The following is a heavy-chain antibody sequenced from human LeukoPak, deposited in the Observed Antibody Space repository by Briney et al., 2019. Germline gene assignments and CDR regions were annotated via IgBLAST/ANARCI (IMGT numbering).Heavy chain of an antibody. Sequence: PSETLSLTCTVSGGSISSYYWSWIRQPPGKGLEWIGYLYNTGSTNYNPSLKGRVTISVGTSKNQFSLKVTSVTAADTAVYFCARIWFGLRRLYYFDYWGRGTLVSVSS. J-gene: IGHJ4*02. D-gene: IGHD3-10*01. CDR2: LYNTGST. V-gene: IGHV4-59*01. CDR1: GGSISSYY. CDR3: ARIWFGLRRLYYFDY.